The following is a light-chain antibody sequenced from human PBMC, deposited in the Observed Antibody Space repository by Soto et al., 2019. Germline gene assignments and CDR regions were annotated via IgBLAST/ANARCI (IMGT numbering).Light chain of an antibody. CDR3: SSYTISTTLVV. Sequence: QSVLTQPASVSGSPGQSITISCTGTSSDVGGYNHVSWYQLHPGKAPKLMIYDVNNRPSGVSNRFSGSKSGNTASLTISGLQVEDEADYYCSSYTISTTLVVFGGGTKLTVL. CDR1: SSDVGGYNH. J-gene: IGLJ2*01. V-gene: IGLV2-14*03. CDR2: DVN.